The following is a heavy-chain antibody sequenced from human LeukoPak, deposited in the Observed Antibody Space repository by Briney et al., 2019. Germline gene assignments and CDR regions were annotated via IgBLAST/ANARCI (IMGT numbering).Heavy chain of an antibody. D-gene: IGHD3-22*01. CDR3: ARSSIYYDSSGYRI. V-gene: IGHV4-34*01. CDR2: INHSGTT. J-gene: IGHJ4*02. Sequence: PSETLSLTCAVCGGSFSGYCWSWIRQPPGKGLEWIGEINHSGTTNYNPSLKSRVTISVDTSKNQFSLKLSSVTAADTAVYYCARSSIYYDSSGYRIWGQGTLVTVSS. CDR1: GGSFSGYC.